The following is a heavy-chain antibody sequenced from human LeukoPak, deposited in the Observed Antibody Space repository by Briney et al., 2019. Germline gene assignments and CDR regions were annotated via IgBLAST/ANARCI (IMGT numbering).Heavy chain of an antibody. Sequence: GGSLRLSCAASGFTFSSYWMSWVRQAPGKGLEWVANIKQDGSEKYYVDSVKGRFTISRDNAKNSLYLQMNSLRAKDTAVYYCARESGSVTSEVDFDYWGQGTLVTVSS. V-gene: IGHV3-7*01. CDR2: IKQDGSEK. CDR1: GFTFSSYW. J-gene: IGHJ4*02. CDR3: ARESGSVTSEVDFDY. D-gene: IGHD4-17*01.